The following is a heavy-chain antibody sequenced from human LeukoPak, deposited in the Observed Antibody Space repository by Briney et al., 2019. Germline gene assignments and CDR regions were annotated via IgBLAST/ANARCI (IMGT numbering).Heavy chain of an antibody. J-gene: IGHJ4*02. V-gene: IGHV3-11*01. D-gene: IGHD3-9*01. Sequence: GGSLRLSCAASGFTFSDYYMSWIRQAPGKGLEWVSYISSSGSTIYYADSVKGRFTISRDNAKNSLYPQMNSLRAEDTAVYYCARDAFGILTGHSPDYWGQGTLVTVSS. CDR3: ARDAFGILTGHSPDY. CDR1: GFTFSDYY. CDR2: ISSSGSTI.